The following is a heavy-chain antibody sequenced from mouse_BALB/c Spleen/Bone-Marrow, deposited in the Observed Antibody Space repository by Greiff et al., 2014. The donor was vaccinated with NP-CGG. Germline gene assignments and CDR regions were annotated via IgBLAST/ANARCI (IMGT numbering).Heavy chain of an antibody. CDR1: GFNIKDTY. J-gene: IGHJ1*01. CDR2: IDPANGNT. V-gene: IGHV14-3*02. Sequence: VQLKESGAELVKPGASVKLSCTASGFNIKDTYMHWVKQRPEQGLEWIGRIDPANGNTKYDPKFQGKATITADTSSNTAYLQLGSLTSEDTAVYYCARGGTTATWYFDVWGAGTTVTVSS. CDR3: ARGGTTATWYFDV. D-gene: IGHD1-2*01.